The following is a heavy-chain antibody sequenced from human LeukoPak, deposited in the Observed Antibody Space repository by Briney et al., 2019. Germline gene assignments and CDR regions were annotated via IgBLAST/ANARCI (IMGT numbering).Heavy chain of an antibody. Sequence: SETLSLTCAVSGYSISSGHYWAWVRQSPGKGLEWIGSIYHSGTTYYNPSLKSRVTISIDTSKNQFSLKLSSVTAADTAVYYCARGATVSGTASWGQGTPVTVSS. CDR1: GYSISSGHY. V-gene: IGHV4-38-2*01. J-gene: IGHJ5*02. CDR2: IYHSGTT. D-gene: IGHD6-19*01. CDR3: ARGATVSGTAS.